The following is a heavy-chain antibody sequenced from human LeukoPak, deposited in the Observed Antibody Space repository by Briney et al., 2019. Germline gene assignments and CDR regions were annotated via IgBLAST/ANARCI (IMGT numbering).Heavy chain of an antibody. D-gene: IGHD3-22*01. V-gene: IGHV1-18*01. CDR3: ARNPYYYDSSGYSGY. Sequence: ASVKVSCKASGYTFTSYGISWVRQAPGQGLEWMGWISAYNGNTNYAQKLQGRVTMTTDTSTSTAYMELRSLRSDDTAVYYCARNPYYYDSSGYSGYWGQGTLVTVSS. J-gene: IGHJ4*02. CDR2: ISAYNGNT. CDR1: GYTFTSYG.